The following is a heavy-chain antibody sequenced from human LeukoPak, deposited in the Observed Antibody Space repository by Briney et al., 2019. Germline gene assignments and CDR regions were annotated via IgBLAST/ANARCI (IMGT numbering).Heavy chain of an antibody. J-gene: IGHJ6*02. CDR3: ARSQGSPDSYYYYGMDV. CDR2: INTNTGNP. Sequence: ASVNVSCKASGYTFTSYAMNWVRQAPGQGLEWMGWINTNTGNPTYAQGFTGRFVFSLDTSVSTAYLQISSLKAEDTAVYYCARSQGSPDSYYYYGMDVWGQGTTVTVSS. CDR1: GYTFTSYA. D-gene: IGHD3-10*01. V-gene: IGHV7-4-1*02.